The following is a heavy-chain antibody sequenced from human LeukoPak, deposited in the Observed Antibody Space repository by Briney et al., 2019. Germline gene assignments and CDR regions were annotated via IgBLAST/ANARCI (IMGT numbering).Heavy chain of an antibody. J-gene: IGHJ4*02. D-gene: IGHD3-10*01. CDR3: AKESRGVITPTDY. Sequence: GGSLRLSCAASGFTFSSYGMHWVRQAPGKGLEWVAVISYDGSNKYYADSVKGRFTISRDNSKNTLYLQMNSLRAEGTAVYYCAKESRGVITPTDYWGQGTLVTVSS. CDR1: GFTFSSYG. CDR2: ISYDGSNK. V-gene: IGHV3-30*18.